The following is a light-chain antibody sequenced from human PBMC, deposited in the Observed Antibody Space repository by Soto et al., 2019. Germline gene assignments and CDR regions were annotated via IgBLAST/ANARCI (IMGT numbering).Light chain of an antibody. CDR3: QQSSGSPTWT. CDR2: ATS. J-gene: IGKJ1*01. CDR1: QSIASY. Sequence: DIQMTQSPSSLSASVGDRVTITCRASQSIASYLNWYQHKPGKAPKLLIYATSTLQSGVPSRFSGSGSGAGFTLTISGLQPEDFATYYCQQSSGSPTWTFGQGTKVDIK. V-gene: IGKV1-39*01.